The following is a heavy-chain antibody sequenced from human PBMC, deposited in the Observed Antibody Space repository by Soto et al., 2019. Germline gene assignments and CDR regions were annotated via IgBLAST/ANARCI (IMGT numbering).Heavy chain of an antibody. J-gene: IGHJ4*02. CDR2: IYYSGTT. CDR3: ARRGYYGSGFVDY. V-gene: IGHV4-39*01. CDR1: GGSISSSSYY. D-gene: IGHD3-10*01. Sequence: QLQLQELGPGLVKPSETLSLNCTVSGGSISSSSYYWGWIRQPPGKGLEWIGNIYYSGTTYYNPSLESRVTISVDTSKNQFSLKLSSVTAADTAVYYCARRGYYGSGFVDYWGQGTLVTVSS.